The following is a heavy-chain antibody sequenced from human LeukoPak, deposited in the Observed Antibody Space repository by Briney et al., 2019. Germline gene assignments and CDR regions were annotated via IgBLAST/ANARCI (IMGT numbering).Heavy chain of an antibody. V-gene: IGHV5-51*01. D-gene: IGHD6-6*01. CDR2: IYPGDSDT. Sequence: GESPKISCKGSGYSFTSFWIGWVRQMPGKGLEWMGIIYPGDSDTRYSPSFQGQVTISADKSISTAYLQWSSLKASDTAMYYCGRRGNPYTSSSVDYWGQGTLVTVSS. CDR1: GYSFTSFW. J-gene: IGHJ4*02. CDR3: GRRGNPYTSSSVDY.